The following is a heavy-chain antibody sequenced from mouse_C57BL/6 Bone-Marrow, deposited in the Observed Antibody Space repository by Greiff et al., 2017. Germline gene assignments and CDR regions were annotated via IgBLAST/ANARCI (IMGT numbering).Heavy chain of an antibody. CDR2: IWCGGST. Sequence: QVQLKESGPGLVQPSQSLSITCTVSGFSLTSYGVHWVRQSPGKGLEWLGVIWCGGSTDSNAAFISRLSISKDNSKSQVFFKMNSLQVDDTAIYYCARNYDGVPFDVWGTGTTVTVSA. V-gene: IGHV2-2*01. J-gene: IGHJ1*03. CDR1: GFSLTSYG. CDR3: ARNYDGVPFDV. D-gene: IGHD2-3*01.